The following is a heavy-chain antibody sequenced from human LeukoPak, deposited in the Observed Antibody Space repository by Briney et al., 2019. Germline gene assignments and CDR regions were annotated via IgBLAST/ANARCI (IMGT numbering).Heavy chain of an antibody. V-gene: IGHV4-39*07. CDR3: ARARSPSSGYLLRDHNWFDP. J-gene: IGHJ5*02. CDR1: GGSISSSSYY. Sequence: PSETLSLTCTVSGGSISSSSYYWGWIRQPPGKGLEWIGSIYYSGSTYYNPSLKSRVTISVDTSKNQFSLKLSSVTAADTAVYYCARARSPSSGYLLRDHNWFDPLGPGNPGHRLL. D-gene: IGHD3-22*01. CDR2: IYYSGST.